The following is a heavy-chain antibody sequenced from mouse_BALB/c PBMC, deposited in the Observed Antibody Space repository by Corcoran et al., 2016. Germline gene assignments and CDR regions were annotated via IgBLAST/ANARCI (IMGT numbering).Heavy chain of an antibody. D-gene: IGHD3-3*01. Sequence: QVQLQQSGAELMKPGASVKISCKATGYTFSSYWIEWVKQRPGHGLEWIGEILPGSGSTNYNEKFKGKATFTADTSSNTAYMQLSSLTSEDSAVYYCARKRAYYSRDYWGQGTSVTVSS. CDR2: ILPGSGST. J-gene: IGHJ4*01. V-gene: IGHV1-9*01. CDR1: GYTFSSYW. CDR3: ARKRAYYSRDY.